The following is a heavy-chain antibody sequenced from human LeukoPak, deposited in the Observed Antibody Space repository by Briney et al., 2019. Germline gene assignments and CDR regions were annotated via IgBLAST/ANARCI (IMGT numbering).Heavy chain of an antibody. D-gene: IGHD5-24*01. Sequence: GESLKISXKGSGYSFTSYWIGWVRQMPGKGRGWMGIIYPGDSDTIYSPSFQGQVTISADKSISTAYLQWSSLKASDTAMYYCARVLDGYNWGIDYWGQGTLVTVSS. CDR3: ARVLDGYNWGIDY. CDR1: GYSFTSYW. V-gene: IGHV5-51*01. CDR2: IYPGDSDT. J-gene: IGHJ4*02.